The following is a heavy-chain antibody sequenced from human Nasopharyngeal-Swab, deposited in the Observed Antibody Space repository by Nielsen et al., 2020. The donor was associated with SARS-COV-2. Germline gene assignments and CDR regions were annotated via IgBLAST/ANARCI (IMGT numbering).Heavy chain of an antibody. Sequence: SETLSLTCTVSGGSISSGGYYWSWISQHPGKGLAWIGNIYYSGSTYYNPSLKSRLTISADTSKNQFSLKLSSVTAADTAVYYCARGGMGDFVSVSYRYACRYFDYWGQGALVTVSS. CDR2: IYYSGST. J-gene: IGHJ4*02. CDR3: ARGGMGDFVSVSYRYACRYFDY. V-gene: IGHV4-31*03. D-gene: IGHD3-16*02. CDR1: GGSISSGGYY.